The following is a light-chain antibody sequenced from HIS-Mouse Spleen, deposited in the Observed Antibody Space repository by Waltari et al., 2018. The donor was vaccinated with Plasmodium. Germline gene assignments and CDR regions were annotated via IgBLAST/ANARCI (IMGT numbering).Light chain of an antibody. CDR3: YSTDSSGNHRV. Sequence: SYELTQPPSVSVSPGQTARLTCSGDALPKKYAYWYPQKSGQAPVLAIYEDSKRPSGIPERFSGSSSGTRATLTISGAQVEDEADYYCYSTDSSGNHRVFGGGTKLTVL. CDR2: EDS. J-gene: IGLJ3*02. V-gene: IGLV3-10*01. CDR1: ALPKKY.